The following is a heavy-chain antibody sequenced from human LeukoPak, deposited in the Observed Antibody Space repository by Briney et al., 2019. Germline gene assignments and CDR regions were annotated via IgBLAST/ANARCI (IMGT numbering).Heavy chain of an antibody. D-gene: IGHD3-16*02. CDR1: GYTFTGYY. CDR3: AVGFYDYVWGSYPSRSRFDY. J-gene: IGHJ4*02. Sequence: ASVKVSCKASGYTFTGYYMHWVRQAPGQGLEWMGRINPNSGGANYAQKFQGRVTMTRDTSISTVFMELSRLRSDDTAVYYCAVGFYDYVWGSYPSRSRFDYWGQGTLVTVSS. CDR2: INPNSGGA. V-gene: IGHV1-2*06.